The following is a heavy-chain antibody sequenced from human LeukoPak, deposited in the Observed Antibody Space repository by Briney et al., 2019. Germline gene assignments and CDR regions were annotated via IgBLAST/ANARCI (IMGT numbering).Heavy chain of an antibody. CDR1: GYTFTSYY. J-gene: IGHJ4*02. CDR3: AGGPPQWLAGY. V-gene: IGHV1-46*01. CDR2: INPSGGST. D-gene: IGHD6-19*01. Sequence: ASVKVSCKASGYTFTSYYMHWVRQAPGQGLEWMGIINPSGGSTSYAQKFQGRVTMTRDTSTSTAYMELRSLRSDDTAVYYCAGGPPQWLAGYWGQGTLVTVSS.